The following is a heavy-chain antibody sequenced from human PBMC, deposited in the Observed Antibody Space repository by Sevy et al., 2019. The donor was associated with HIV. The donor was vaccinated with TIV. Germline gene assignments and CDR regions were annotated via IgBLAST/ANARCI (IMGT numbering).Heavy chain of an antibody. D-gene: IGHD3-10*01. CDR3: AKDIRGITGLDY. Sequence: GGSLRLSCAASGFTFRDSYMHWVRQVPGKGLEWVSLISWDGDSTKYADSVKGRFTVSRDNTKKSLYLQMNSLRTEDSAVYYCAKDIRGITGLDYWGQGTLVTVSS. CDR2: ISWDGDST. CDR1: GFTFRDSY. V-gene: IGHV3-43*01. J-gene: IGHJ4*02.